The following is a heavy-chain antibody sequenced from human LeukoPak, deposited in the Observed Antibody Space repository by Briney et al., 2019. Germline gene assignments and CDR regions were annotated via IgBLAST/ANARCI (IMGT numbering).Heavy chain of an antibody. Sequence: SETLSLTCTVSGGSISSYYWSWIRQPPGKGLEWIGYIYYSGSTNYNPSLKSQVTISVDTSKNQFSLKLSSVTAADTAVYYCARGEIAARPDLWGRGTLVTVSS. J-gene: IGHJ2*01. V-gene: IGHV4-59*01. D-gene: IGHD6-6*01. CDR1: GGSISSYY. CDR3: ARGEIAARPDL. CDR2: IYYSGST.